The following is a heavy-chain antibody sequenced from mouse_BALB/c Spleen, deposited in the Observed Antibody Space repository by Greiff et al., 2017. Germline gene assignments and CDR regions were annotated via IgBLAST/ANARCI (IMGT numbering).Heavy chain of an antibody. CDR2: IWAGGST. CDR1: GFSLTSYG. V-gene: IGHV2-9*02. CDR3: ARDHSYSDSFYAMDY. J-gene: IGHJ4*01. D-gene: IGHD2-12*01. Sequence: VKLVESGPGLVAPSQSLSITCTVSGFSLTSYGVHWVRQPPGKGLEWLGVIWAGGSTNYNSALMSRLSISKDNSKSQVFLKMNSLQTDDTAMYYSARDHSYSDSFYAMDYWGQGTSVTVSS.